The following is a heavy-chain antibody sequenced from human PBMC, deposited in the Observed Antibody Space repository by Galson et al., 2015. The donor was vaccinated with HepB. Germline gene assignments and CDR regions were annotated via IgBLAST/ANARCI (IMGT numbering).Heavy chain of an antibody. D-gene: IGHD3-16*01. J-gene: IGHJ3*01. Sequence: ETLSLTCTVSNYSIISAYSWSWIRQPPGKGLEWIGTVFHAGRTYYSPSLISRVTVSLDTPKNQFSLNLTSMTAADTATYYCAGGPEMLPDVWGRGTMVTVS. CDR3: AGGPEMLPDV. V-gene: IGHV4-38-2*02. CDR1: NYSIISAYS. CDR2: VFHAGRT.